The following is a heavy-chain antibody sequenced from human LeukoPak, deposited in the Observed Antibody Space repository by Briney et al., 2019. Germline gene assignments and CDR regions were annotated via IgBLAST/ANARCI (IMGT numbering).Heavy chain of an antibody. CDR1: GGSFSGYY. CDR3: ARDSDHCGGDCYSLFDI. J-gene: IGHJ3*02. CDR2: IYYSGST. Sequence: SETLSLTCAVYGGSFSGYYWSWIRQPPGKGLEWIGYIYYSGSTYYNPSLRSRVTISVDTSKNQFSLKLSSVTSADTAVYYCARDSDHCGGDCYSLFDIWGQGTMVTVSS. V-gene: IGHV4-59*01. D-gene: IGHD2-21*02.